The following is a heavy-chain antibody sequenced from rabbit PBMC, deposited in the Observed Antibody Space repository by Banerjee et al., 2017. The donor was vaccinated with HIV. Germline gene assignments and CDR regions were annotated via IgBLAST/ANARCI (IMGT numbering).Heavy chain of an antibody. Sequence: QEQLVESGGGLVKPGGTLTLTCKASGIDFSGYFYMCWVRQPPGKGLELIACIYISNGNTYYASWAKGRFTISKTSSTTVTLQMTSLTVADTATYFCARARGGSSSYYIYNLWGPGTLVTVS. V-gene: IGHV1S45*01. CDR3: ARARGGSSSYYIYNL. CDR2: IYISNGNT. D-gene: IGHD1-1*01. J-gene: IGHJ4*01. CDR1: GIDFSGYFY.